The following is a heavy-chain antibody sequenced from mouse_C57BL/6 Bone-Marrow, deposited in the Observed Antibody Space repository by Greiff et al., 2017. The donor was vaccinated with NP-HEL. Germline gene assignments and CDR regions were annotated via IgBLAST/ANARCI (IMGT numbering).Heavy chain of an antibody. CDR1: GYAFSSYW. CDR2: ISPVDVAP. V-gene: IGHV1-80*01. D-gene: IGHD2-5*01. CDR3: AREDSNYGFAY. J-gene: IGHJ3*01. Sequence: QVQLQQSGAELVKPGASVKISCKASGYAFSSYWMNWVKQRPGKGLEWIVQISPVDVAPSSNGKFKCKATLTADKSSSTAYMQLSSLTSEDSAVYFCAREDSNYGFAYWGQGTLVTVSA.